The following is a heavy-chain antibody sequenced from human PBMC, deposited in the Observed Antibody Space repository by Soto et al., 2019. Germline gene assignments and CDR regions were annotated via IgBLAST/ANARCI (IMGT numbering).Heavy chain of an antibody. Sequence: EAQLLESGGGLVQPGGSLRLSCTTSRFSLNTYGMTWVRRAPGKGLEWVSTLSASGSGSYYAESVKGRFTVSRDNSKTTMYLQMNSLRDEDTAVYYCAKNSYGGSWNFGLDVWGQGTTVTVSS. CDR1: RFSLNTYG. V-gene: IGHV3-23*01. D-gene: IGHD4-17*01. J-gene: IGHJ6*02. CDR2: LSASGSGS. CDR3: AKNSYGGSWNFGLDV.